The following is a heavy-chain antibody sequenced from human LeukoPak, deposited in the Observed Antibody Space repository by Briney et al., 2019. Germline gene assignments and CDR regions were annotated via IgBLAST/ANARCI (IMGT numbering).Heavy chain of an antibody. J-gene: IGHJ4*02. CDR2: INPGSGGT. Sequence: ASVKVSCKASGYTFTGYMHWVRQAPGQGLEWMGWINPGSGGTTYAQKFQGRLTMTRDTSINTTYMELSSLRSDDTAVYYCARDWSGSYIYWGQGTQVTVSS. V-gene: IGHV1-2*02. D-gene: IGHD3-3*01. CDR1: GYTFTGY. CDR3: ARDWSGSYIY.